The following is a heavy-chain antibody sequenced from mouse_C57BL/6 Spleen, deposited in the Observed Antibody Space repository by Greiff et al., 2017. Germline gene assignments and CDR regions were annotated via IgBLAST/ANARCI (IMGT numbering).Heavy chain of an antibody. CDR2: IYPSDSET. CDR1: GYTFTSYW. J-gene: IGHJ2*01. D-gene: IGHD5-5*01. CDR3: ARRLPNYFDY. Sequence: QVQLQQPGAELVRPGSSVKLSCKASGYTFTSYWMDWVKQRPGQGLEWIGNIYPSDSETHYNQKFKDKATLTVDKSSSTAYMQLSSLTSEDSAVYYCARRLPNYFDYWGQGTTLTVSS. V-gene: IGHV1-61*01.